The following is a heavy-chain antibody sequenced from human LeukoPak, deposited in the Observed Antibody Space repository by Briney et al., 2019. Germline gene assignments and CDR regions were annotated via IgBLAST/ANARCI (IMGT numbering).Heavy chain of an antibody. J-gene: IGHJ4*02. V-gene: IGHV3-21*01. CDR3: ARAHLLYYFDY. Sequence: GGSLRLSCAASGFTLSSYSMSWVRQAPGKGLEWVSSISSSSSYIYYADSVKGRFTISRDNAKNSLYLQMNSLRAEDTAVYYCARAHLLYYFDYWGQGTLVTVSS. CDR2: ISSSSSYI. CDR1: GFTLSSYS.